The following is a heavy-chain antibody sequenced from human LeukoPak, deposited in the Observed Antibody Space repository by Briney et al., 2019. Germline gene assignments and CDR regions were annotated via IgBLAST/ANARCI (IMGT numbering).Heavy chain of an antibody. V-gene: IGHV4-59*01. CDR2: IDYSGST. CDR3: ARGSDYTHFDY. Sequence: PSETLSLTCTVSGVSISSYYWSWIRQPPGKGLEWIGYIDYSGSTNYNPSLKSRVTISVDTSKNQFSRKLSPVTAADTAVYYCARGSDYTHFDYWGQGTLVTVSS. CDR1: GVSISSYY. J-gene: IGHJ4*02. D-gene: IGHD4-11*01.